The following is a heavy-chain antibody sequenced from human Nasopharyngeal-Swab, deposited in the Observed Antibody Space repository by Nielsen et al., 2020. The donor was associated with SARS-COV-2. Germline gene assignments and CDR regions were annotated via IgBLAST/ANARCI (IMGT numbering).Heavy chain of an antibody. J-gene: IGHJ6*02. D-gene: IGHD5-18*01. CDR2: IDVDGSTT. CDR3: TRGGYTHSMDV. CDR1: GFIFSDYY. V-gene: IGHV3-74*01. Sequence: GESLKISCAASGFIFSDYYMTWIRQAPGKGLVWVSHIDVDGSTTNYADSVQGRFTISRDNAKNTLSLQMNSLRDEDSAMYYCTRGGYTHSMDVWGQGTTVTVSS.